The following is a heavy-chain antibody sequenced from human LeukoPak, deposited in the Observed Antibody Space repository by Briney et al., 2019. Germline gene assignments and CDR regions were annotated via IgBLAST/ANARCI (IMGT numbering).Heavy chain of an antibody. D-gene: IGHD5-18*01. CDR1: GFTFDDYA. Sequence: GGSLRLSCAASGFTFDDYAMHWVRQAPGKGLEWVSGISWNSGSIGYADSVKGRFTISRDNAKNSLYLQMNSLRAEDTAVYYCARDEDSYGPQGAFDIWGQGTMVTVSS. V-gene: IGHV3-9*01. CDR2: ISWNSGSI. J-gene: IGHJ3*02. CDR3: ARDEDSYGPQGAFDI.